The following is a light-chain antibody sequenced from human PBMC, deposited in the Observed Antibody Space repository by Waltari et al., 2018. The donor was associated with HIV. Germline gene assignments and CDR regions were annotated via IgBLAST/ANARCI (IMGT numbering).Light chain of an antibody. CDR2: RNN. J-gene: IGLJ1*01. CDR1: SSNIGRNY. Sequence: QSVLTQSPSASGTPGQRVTISCSGSSSNIGRNYVYWYQQLPATAPKLLIYRNNQRPSGVPDRFCGSKSGTSASLAINGLRSEDEADYYCAAWDDSPYVFGTGTKVTVL. CDR3: AAWDDSPYV. V-gene: IGLV1-47*01.